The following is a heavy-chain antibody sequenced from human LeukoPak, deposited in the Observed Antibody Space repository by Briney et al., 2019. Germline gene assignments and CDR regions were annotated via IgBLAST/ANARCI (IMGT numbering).Heavy chain of an antibody. D-gene: IGHD4-17*01. J-gene: IGHJ4*02. CDR3: AREDGDYEYFDY. V-gene: IGHV3-66*01. Sequence: GGSLRLSCAASGFIFSSYSMNWVRQAPGKGLEWVSVIYSGGSTYYADSVKGRFTISRDNSKNTLYLQMNSLRAEDTAVYYCAREDGDYEYFDYWGQGTLVTVSS. CDR2: IYSGGST. CDR1: GFIFSSYS.